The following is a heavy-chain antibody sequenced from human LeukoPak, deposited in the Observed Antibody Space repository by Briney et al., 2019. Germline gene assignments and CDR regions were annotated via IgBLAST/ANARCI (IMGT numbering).Heavy chain of an antibody. V-gene: IGHV3-23*01. CDR2: ISGSGGST. D-gene: IGHD6-19*01. CDR3: AKGPLTKVAGTTWDF. J-gene: IGHJ4*02. Sequence: GGSLRLSCAASGFTFSSYAMSWVRQAPGRGLEWVSGISGSGGSTYYADSVKGRFTISRDNSKNTLYLQMNSLRADDTAVYYCAKGPLTKVAGTTWDFWGQGTLVTVSS. CDR1: GFTFSSYA.